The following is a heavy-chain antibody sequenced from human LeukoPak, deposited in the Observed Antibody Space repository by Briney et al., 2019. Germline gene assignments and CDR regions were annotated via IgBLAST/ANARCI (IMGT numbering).Heavy chain of an antibody. V-gene: IGHV3-21*01. J-gene: IGHJ4*02. CDR1: GFTFSSYS. Sequence: GGSLRLSCAASGFTFSSYSMNWVRQAPGKGLEWVSSITSSSTYIYYADSVKGRFTISRDNAENSLYLQMYSLSAEDTAVYYCARGGDPFDYWGQGALVTVSS. CDR3: ARGGDPFDY. D-gene: IGHD4-17*01. CDR2: ITSSSTYI.